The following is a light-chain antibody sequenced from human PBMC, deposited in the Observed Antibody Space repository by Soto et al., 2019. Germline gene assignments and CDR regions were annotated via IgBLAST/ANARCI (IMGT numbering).Light chain of an antibody. J-gene: IGKJ5*01. CDR2: DAS. CDR3: HQRQYWPPIT. Sequence: EIVLTQSPAPLSLSPGERDTLSCWASQSVSSYLAWYQHKPGQAPRLLIYDASNRATGIPARFSGSGSGTDFTLTISSLEPEDFEVYYCHQRQYWPPITFGQGTRLEIK. V-gene: IGKV3-11*01. CDR1: QSVSSY.